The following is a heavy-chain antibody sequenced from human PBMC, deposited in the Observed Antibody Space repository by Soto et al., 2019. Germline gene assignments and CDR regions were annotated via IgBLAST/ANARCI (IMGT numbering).Heavy chain of an antibody. CDR1: GFTFSSYS. CDR3: ARGPRFLDGMDV. J-gene: IGHJ6*02. V-gene: IGHV3-21*01. D-gene: IGHD3-3*01. CDR2: ISSSSGYI. Sequence: KPGGSLRLSCAASGFTFSSYSMNWVRQAPGKGLEWVSSISSSSGYIYYGDSVKGRFTISRDNAKNSLYLQMNSLRAEDTAVYFCARGPRFLDGMDVWGQGTTVTVSS.